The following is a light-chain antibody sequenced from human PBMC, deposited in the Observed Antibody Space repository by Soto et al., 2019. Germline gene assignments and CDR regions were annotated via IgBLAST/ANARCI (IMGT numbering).Light chain of an antibody. CDR2: GAS. CDR3: QQYGSSPPT. V-gene: IGKV3-20*01. Sequence: EIVLTQSPGTLSLSPGERATLSCRASQSVSSSYLAWYQQKPGQAPRLLIYGASSRPTGIPDRFSGSGSGKDFTLTISRLEPEDFAVYYCQQYGSSPPTFGQGTKLEIK. CDR1: QSVSSSY. J-gene: IGKJ2*01.